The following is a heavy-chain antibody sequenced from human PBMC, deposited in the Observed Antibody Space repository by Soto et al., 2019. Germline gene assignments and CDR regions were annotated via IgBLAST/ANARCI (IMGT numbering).Heavy chain of an antibody. J-gene: IGHJ4*02. Sequence: EGSLRVSCGAPGFTLGQYWRRWVGQAPGRGLEWVARLSSDGCGTAYADSVKGRFLISRDTARNTLFLHMNILRHEDTAVYYRARDLGGPDYWGRGTLVTVSS. CDR3: ARDLGGPDY. CDR1: GFTLGQYW. V-gene: IGHV3-74*03. D-gene: IGHD3-16*01. CDR2: LSSDGCGT.